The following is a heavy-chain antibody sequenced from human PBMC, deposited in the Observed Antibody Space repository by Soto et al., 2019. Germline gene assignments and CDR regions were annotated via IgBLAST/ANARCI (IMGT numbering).Heavy chain of an antibody. J-gene: IGHJ6*02. CDR3: ASRGGWSGPTAGYGMDV. D-gene: IGHD3-3*01. Sequence: GESLKISCKGSGYSFTSYWIGWVRQMPGKGLEWMGIIYPGDSDTRYSPSFQGQVTISADKSISTAYLQWSSLKASDTAMYYCASRGGWSGPTAGYGMDVWGQGTTVTVSS. V-gene: IGHV5-51*01. CDR1: GYSFTSYW. CDR2: IYPGDSDT.